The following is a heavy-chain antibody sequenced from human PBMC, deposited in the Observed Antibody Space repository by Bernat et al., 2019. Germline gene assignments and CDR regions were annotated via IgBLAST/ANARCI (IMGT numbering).Heavy chain of an antibody. CDR1: GYTFTGYY. D-gene: IGHD6-13*01. J-gene: IGHJ5*02. Sequence: QVQLVQSGAEVKKPGASVKVSCKASGYTFTGYYMHWVRQAPGQGLEWMGWINPNSGGTNYAQKFQGRVTMTRATSISTASMELSRLRSDDTAVYYCAREPYSSSWYRGGWFDPWGQGTLVTVSS. CDR3: AREPYSSSWYRGGWFDP. CDR2: INPNSGGT. V-gene: IGHV1-2*02.